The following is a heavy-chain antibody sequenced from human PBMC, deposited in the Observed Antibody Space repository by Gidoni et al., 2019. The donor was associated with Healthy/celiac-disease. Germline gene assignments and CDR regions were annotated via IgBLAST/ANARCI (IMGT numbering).Heavy chain of an antibody. D-gene: IGHD3-10*01. CDR3: AADTSGWRTELDY. J-gene: IGHJ4*02. V-gene: IGHV1-58*01. CDR2: IVVGSGNT. CDR1: GFTFTSSA. Sequence: QMQLVQSGPEVKKPGTSVKVSCKASGFTFTSSAVQWVRQARGQRLEWIGWIVVGSGNTNYAQKFQERVTITRDMSTSTAYMELSSLRSEDTAVYYCAADTSGWRTELDYWGQGTLVTVSS.